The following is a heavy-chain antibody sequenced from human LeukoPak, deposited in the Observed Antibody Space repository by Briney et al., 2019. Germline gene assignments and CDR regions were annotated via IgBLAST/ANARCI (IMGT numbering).Heavy chain of an antibody. CDR3: ARRGGLYRLLYFPRPSWFDP. D-gene: IGHD2-2*02. CDR1: GGSFSGYY. Sequence: SETLSLTCAVYGGSFSGYYWSWIRQPPGKGLEWIGEINHSGSTNYNPSLKSRVTISVDTSKNQFSLKLSSVTAADTAVYYCARRGGLYRLLYFPRPSWFDPWGQGTLVTVSS. CDR2: INHSGST. V-gene: IGHV4-34*01. J-gene: IGHJ5*02.